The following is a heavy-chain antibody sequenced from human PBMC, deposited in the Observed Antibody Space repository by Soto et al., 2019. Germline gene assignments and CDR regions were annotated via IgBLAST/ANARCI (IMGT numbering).Heavy chain of an antibody. V-gene: IGHV4-59*01. D-gene: IGHD7-27*01. CDR3: AKGTGDFYYYYGMDV. J-gene: IGHJ6*02. CDR2: IYYSGST. Sequence: SETLSLTCTVSGGSISSYYWSWIRQPPGKGLEWIGYIYYSGSTNYNPSLKSRVTISVDTSKNQFSLKLSSVTAADTAVYYCAKGTGDFYYYYGMDVWGQGTTVTVSS. CDR1: GGSISSYY.